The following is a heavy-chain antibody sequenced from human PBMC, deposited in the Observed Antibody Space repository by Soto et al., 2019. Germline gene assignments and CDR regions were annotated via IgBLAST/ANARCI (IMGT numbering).Heavy chain of an antibody. V-gene: IGHV4-31*03. D-gene: IGHD6-6*01. CDR1: GGSISSGGYY. J-gene: IGHJ5*02. CDR3: ARGMADFIAARGDWFDP. Sequence: QVQLQESGPGLVKPSQTLSLTCTVSGGSISSGGYYWSWIRQHPGKGLEWIGYIYYSGSTYYNPSLKSRVTTSVDTSKNQFSLKLSSVTAADTAVYYCARGMADFIAARGDWFDPWGQGTLVTVSS. CDR2: IYYSGST.